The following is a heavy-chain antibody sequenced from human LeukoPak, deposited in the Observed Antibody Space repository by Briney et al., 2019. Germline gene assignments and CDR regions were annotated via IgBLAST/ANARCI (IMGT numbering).Heavy chain of an antibody. D-gene: IGHD6-19*01. CDR3: ARSSVAGYY. V-gene: IGHV4-34*01. CDR2: INHSGST. Sequence: SETLPLTCAVYGGSFSGYYWSWIRQPPGKGLEWIGEINHSGSTNYNPSLKSRVTISVDTSKNQFSLKLSSVTAADTAVYYCARSSVAGYYWGQGTLVTVSS. J-gene: IGHJ4*02. CDR1: GGSFSGYY.